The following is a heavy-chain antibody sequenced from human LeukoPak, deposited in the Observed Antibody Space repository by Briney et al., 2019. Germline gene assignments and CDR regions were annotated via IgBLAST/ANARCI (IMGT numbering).Heavy chain of an antibody. CDR3: ARESSSGGHVVY. V-gene: IGHV4-61*02. J-gene: IGHJ4*02. CDR1: GGSISSDNYY. CDR2: IYTSGST. Sequence: PSETLSLTCTVSGGSISSDNYYWSWIRQPAGKGLEWIGRIYTSGSTNYNPSLKSRVTISLDTSKNQFSLKPNSVTAADTAVYYCARESSSGGHVVYWGQGTLVTVSS. D-gene: IGHD6-19*01.